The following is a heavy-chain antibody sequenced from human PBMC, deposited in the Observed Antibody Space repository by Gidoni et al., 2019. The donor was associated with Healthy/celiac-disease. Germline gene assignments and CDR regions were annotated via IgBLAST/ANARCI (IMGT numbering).Heavy chain of an antibody. CDR1: GFTFDDYA. Sequence: EVQLLESGGGLVQLVSSLRLSCAASGFTFDDYAMHWVRQAPGKGLEGVSGISWNSGSIGDEDSVKGRFTISRDNAKNSLYLQMNSLRAEDTALYYCAKDIGIAAAGRSYFDYWGQGTLVTVSS. CDR2: ISWNSGSI. V-gene: IGHV3-9*01. D-gene: IGHD6-13*01. J-gene: IGHJ4*02. CDR3: AKDIGIAAAGRSYFDY.